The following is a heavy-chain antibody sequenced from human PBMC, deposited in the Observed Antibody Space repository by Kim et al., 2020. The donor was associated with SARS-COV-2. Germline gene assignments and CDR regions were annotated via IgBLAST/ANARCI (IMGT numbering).Heavy chain of an antibody. V-gene: IGHV4-59*01. J-gene: IGHJ4*02. CDR1: GGSISSYY. Sequence: SETLSLTCTVSGGSISSYYWSWIRQPPGKGLEWIGYIYYSGSTNYNPSLKSRVTISVDTSKNQFSLKLSSVTAADTAVYYCARNLPGIAAAGAFDYWGQGTLVTVSS. CDR3: ARNLPGIAAAGAFDY. CDR2: IYYSGST. D-gene: IGHD6-13*01.